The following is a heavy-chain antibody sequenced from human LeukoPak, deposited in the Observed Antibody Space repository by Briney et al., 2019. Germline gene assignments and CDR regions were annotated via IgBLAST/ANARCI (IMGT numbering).Heavy chain of an antibody. D-gene: IGHD4-17*01. V-gene: IGHV3-9*01. J-gene: IGHJ1*01. CDR1: GFTFYDYA. CDR2: ISWNSGSI. Sequence: GRSLRLSCAASGFTFYDYAMHWVRHAPGKGLEWVSGISWNSGSIGYADSVKGRFTISRDNAKNSLYLQMNSLRADDTALYYCAKDNTVTNAEYFQHWGQGTLVTVSS. CDR3: AKDNTVTNAEYFQH.